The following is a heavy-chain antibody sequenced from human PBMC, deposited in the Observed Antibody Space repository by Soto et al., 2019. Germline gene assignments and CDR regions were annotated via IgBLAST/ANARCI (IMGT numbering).Heavy chain of an antibody. Sequence: QLHLVQSGAVVKKPGASVTVSCSASGYPVTAYYMHWVRQAPGRGLEWMGGINPATGAAKYTQTLQGRVTMPRGTSTSTVFMELGGLTSGDTAVFYFARGGGVGVAGSAAFDMWGQGTLVTVSS. J-gene: IGHJ3*02. CDR1: GYPVTAYY. CDR2: INPATGAA. V-gene: IGHV1-2*02. CDR3: ARGGGVGVAGSAAFDM. D-gene: IGHD3-3*01.